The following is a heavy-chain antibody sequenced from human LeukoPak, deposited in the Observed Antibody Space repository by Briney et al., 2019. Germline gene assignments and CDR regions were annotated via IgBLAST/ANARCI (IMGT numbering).Heavy chain of an antibody. J-gene: IGHJ4*02. CDR2: INPNSGVT. D-gene: IGHD6-13*01. CDR3: ARDQAPLAGYSRRWYCFDY. V-gene: IGHV1-2*02. Sequence: ASVNVSCKASGYAFTGYYMHWVRQAPGQGLEWMGWINPNSGVTNYAQKFQGRVTMTRDTSISTAYMELSRLRSDDTAVYYCARDQAPLAGYSRRWYCFDYGGQATLVT. CDR1: GYAFTGYY.